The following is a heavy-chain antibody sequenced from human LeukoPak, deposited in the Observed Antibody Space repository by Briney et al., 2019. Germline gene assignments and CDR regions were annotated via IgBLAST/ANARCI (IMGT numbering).Heavy chain of an antibody. Sequence: GGSLRLSCAASGFTFSSYAMHWVRQAPGKGLEWVAVISYDGSNKCYADSVKGRFTISRDNSKNTLYLQMNSLRAEDTAVYYCARPARPYYYYYYMDVWGKGTTVTVSS. CDR3: ARPARPYYYYYYMDV. D-gene: IGHD6-6*01. CDR2: ISYDGSNK. V-gene: IGHV3-30*04. J-gene: IGHJ6*03. CDR1: GFTFSSYA.